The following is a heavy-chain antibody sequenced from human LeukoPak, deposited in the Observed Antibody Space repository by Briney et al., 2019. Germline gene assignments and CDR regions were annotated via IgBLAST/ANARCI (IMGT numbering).Heavy chain of an antibody. CDR3: ARAGIAAAGPYFDY. CDR2: IIPIFGTA. Sequence: SVKVSCKASGGTFSSYAISWVRQAPGQGLEWVGGIIPIFGTANYAQKFQGRVTITADKSTSTAYMELSSLRSEDTAVYYCARAGIAAAGPYFDYWGQGTLVTVSS. CDR1: GGTFSSYA. D-gene: IGHD6-13*01. V-gene: IGHV1-69*06. J-gene: IGHJ4*02.